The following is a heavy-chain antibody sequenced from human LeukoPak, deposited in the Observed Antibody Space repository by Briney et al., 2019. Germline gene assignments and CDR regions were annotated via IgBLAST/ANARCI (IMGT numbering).Heavy chain of an antibody. CDR3: AKGYIIAGRQWYLDL. Sequence: GGSLRLSCLGSGFNFRYFWMSWVRQAPGKGLEWVANINHDGRETYYAGSVKGRFIISRDNAKDSLYLQMNSLRAEDAAVYYCAKGYIIAGRQWYLDLWGRGTLVGVSS. V-gene: IGHV3-7*01. CDR2: INHDGRET. CDR1: GFNFRYFW. J-gene: IGHJ2*01. D-gene: IGHD6-13*01.